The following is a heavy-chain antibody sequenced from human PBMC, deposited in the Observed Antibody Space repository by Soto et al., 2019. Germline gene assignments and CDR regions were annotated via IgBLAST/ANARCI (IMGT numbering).Heavy chain of an antibody. CDR1: GGSISSSSYY. CDR3: TRLKYSSYYYYYMDV. J-gene: IGHJ6*03. CDR2: IYYSGST. Sequence: QLQLQESGPRLVKPSETLSLTCTVSGGSISSSSYYWGWIRQPPGKGLHWIGSIYYSGSTYYNPSLKSRVTISVDTSKNQFSLKLSSVTAADTAVYYCTRLKYSSYYYYYMDVWGKGTTVTVSS. V-gene: IGHV4-39*01. D-gene: IGHD4-4*01.